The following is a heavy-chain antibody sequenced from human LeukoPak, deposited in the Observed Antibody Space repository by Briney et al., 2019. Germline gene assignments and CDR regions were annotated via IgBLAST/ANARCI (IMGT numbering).Heavy chain of an antibody. CDR2: INHSGST. CDR3: ARRPEGVRGSNCWFDP. Sequence: PSETLSLTCAVYGGSFSGYYWSWIRQPPGKGLEWIGEINHSGSTNYNPSLKSRVTISVDTSKNQFSLKLSSVTAADTAVYYCARRPEGVRGSNCWFDPWGQGTLVTVSS. D-gene: IGHD3-10*01. J-gene: IGHJ5*02. V-gene: IGHV4-34*01. CDR1: GGSFSGYY.